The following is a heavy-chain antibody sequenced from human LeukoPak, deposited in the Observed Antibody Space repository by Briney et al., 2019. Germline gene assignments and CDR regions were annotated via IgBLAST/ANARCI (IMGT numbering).Heavy chain of an antibody. CDR3: ARDTLRSSLFDY. CDR2: IYYSGST. J-gene: IGHJ4*02. V-gene: IGHV4-59*11. Sequence: SETLSLTCTVSGGSISSHYWSWIRQPPGKGLEWIGYIYYSGSTNYSPSLKSRVTISVDTSKNQFSLELSSVTAADTAVYYCARDTLRSSLFDYWGQGTLVTVSS. CDR1: GGSISSHY. D-gene: IGHD6-13*01.